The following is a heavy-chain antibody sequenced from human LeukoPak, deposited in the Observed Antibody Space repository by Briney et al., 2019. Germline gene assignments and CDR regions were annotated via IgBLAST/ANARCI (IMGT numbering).Heavy chain of an antibody. Sequence: SETLSLTCAVYGGSFSAYYWTWIRQPPGKGLEWIGEINHSGSTNYNPSLKSRVIISVDTSKNQLPLKLSSVTAADTAVYYCARVDKNGGTTFDYWGQGTLVTVSS. CDR2: INHSGST. CDR3: ARVDKNGGTTFDY. CDR1: GGSFSAYY. D-gene: IGHD2/OR15-2a*01. V-gene: IGHV4-34*01. J-gene: IGHJ4*02.